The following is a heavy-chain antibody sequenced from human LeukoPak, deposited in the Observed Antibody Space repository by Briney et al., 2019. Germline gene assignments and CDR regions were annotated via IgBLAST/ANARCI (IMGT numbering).Heavy chain of an antibody. CDR3: ASRRDGYNSNWFDP. V-gene: IGHV3-21*01. J-gene: IGHJ5*02. Sequence: GGSLRLSCAASGFTFSSYSMNWVRQAPGKGLEWVSFISTSSSYIYYADSLKGRFTISRDNAKKSLYLQMNSLRAEDTAVYYCASRRDGYNSNWFDPWGQGTLVTVSS. CDR2: ISTSSSYI. CDR1: GFTFSSYS. D-gene: IGHD5-24*01.